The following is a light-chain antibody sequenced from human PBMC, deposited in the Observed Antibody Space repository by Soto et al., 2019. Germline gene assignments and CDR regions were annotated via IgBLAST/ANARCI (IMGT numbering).Light chain of an antibody. CDR2: SNN. Sequence: QPVLTQPPSASGTPGQRVTISCSGSSSHIGSNYVSWYQQLQGTAPQLLIYSNNQRPSGVPDRFSGSKSGPSASLAISGLRSEDEAEYNCAAWDDSLSGGVFGGGTKLTVL. CDR1: SSHIGSNY. V-gene: IGLV1-47*02. CDR3: AAWDDSLSGGV. J-gene: IGLJ3*02.